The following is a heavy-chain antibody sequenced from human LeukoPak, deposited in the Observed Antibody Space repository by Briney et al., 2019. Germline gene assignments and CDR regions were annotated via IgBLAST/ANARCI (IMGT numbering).Heavy chain of an antibody. CDR1: GGTFSSYA. CDR2: IIPILGIT. Sequence: SVKVSCKASGGTFSSYAISWVRQAPGQGLEWMGRIIPILGITNYAQKFQGRVTITADKSTSTAYMELSSLRSEDTAVYYCARDGEQQFEYWGQGTLVTVSS. D-gene: IGHD6-13*01. CDR3: ARDGEQQFEY. V-gene: IGHV1-69*04. J-gene: IGHJ4*02.